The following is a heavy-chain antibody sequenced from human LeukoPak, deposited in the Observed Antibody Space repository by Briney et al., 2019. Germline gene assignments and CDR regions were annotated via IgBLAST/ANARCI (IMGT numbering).Heavy chain of an antibody. V-gene: IGHV3-33*01. CDR2: IWYDGSNK. Sequence: GGSLRLSCAASGFTFSSYGMHWVRQAPGKGLEWVAVIWYDGSNKYYADSVKGRFTISRDNSKNTLYLQMNSLRAEDTAVYYCARDGGIVVVPAELDYWGQGTLVTVPS. CDR1: GFTFSSYG. CDR3: ARDGGIVVVPAELDY. D-gene: IGHD2-2*01. J-gene: IGHJ4*02.